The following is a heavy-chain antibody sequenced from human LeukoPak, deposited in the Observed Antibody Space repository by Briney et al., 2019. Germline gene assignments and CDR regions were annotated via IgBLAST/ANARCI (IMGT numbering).Heavy chain of an antibody. CDR1: GGSISNNNYY. D-gene: IGHD5/OR15-5a*01. CDR2: IFYTGST. Sequence: PSETLSLTCTVSGGSISNNNYYWGWFRQPPGKGLEWIGSIFYTGSTYYDPSLKGRVTISVDTSRNQFSLKLSSVTAADTAIFYCARHMSTIGAPDYWGQGALSPSPQ. J-gene: IGHJ4*02. CDR3: ARHMSTIGAPDY. V-gene: IGHV4-39*01.